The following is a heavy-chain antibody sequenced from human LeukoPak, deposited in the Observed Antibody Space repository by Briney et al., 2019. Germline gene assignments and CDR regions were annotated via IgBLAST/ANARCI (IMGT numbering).Heavy chain of an antibody. CDR2: IYYSGST. V-gene: IGHV4-59*08. CDR3: ARQAGYYYDSSGYDY. Sequence: PSETLSLTCTVSGGSISSYYWSWIRQPPGKGLEWIGYIYYSGSTNYNPSLKSRVTISVDTSKNQFSLKLSSVTAADTAVYYCARQAGYYYDSSGYDYWGQGTLVPVSS. CDR1: GGSISSYY. D-gene: IGHD3-22*01. J-gene: IGHJ4*02.